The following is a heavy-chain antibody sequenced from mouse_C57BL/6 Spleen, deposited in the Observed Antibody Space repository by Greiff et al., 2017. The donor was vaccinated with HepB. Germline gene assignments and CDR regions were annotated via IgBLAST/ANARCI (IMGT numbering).Heavy chain of an antibody. CDR3: ARSGYSNYVVAMDY. CDR1: GYSFTGYY. CDR2: INPSTGGT. J-gene: IGHJ4*01. Sequence: VQLQQSGPELVKPGASVKISCKASGYSFTGYYMNWVKQSPEKSLEWIGEINPSTGGTTYNQKFKAKATLTVDKSSSTAYMQLKSLTSEDSAVYYCARSGYSNYVVAMDYWGQGTSVTVSS. D-gene: IGHD2-5*01. V-gene: IGHV1-42*01.